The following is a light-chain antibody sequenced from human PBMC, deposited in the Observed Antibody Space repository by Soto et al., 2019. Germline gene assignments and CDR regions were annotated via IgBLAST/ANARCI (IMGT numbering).Light chain of an antibody. Sequence: IVLTQSPGTLSSSPGERATLSFRASQSVSTSNLAWYQQKPGQAPRLLIHGASTRAPGFPARFSGSGSGTDFTLTISSLQPEDIATYYCQQYDNLITFGQGTRLGL. CDR1: QSVSTSN. CDR3: QQYDNLIT. J-gene: IGKJ5*01. V-gene: IGKV3-20*01. CDR2: GAS.